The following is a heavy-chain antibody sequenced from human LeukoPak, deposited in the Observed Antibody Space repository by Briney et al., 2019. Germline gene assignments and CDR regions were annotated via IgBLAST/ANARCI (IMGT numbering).Heavy chain of an antibody. CDR2: IYSSGST. CDR3: ARTKRTPATDYFDY. V-gene: IGHV4-4*09. Sequence: SETLSLTCYVSGGSISSYYWSWIRQPPGKGLEWIGYIYSSGSTTSNPSLPSRVTMSVDTSKNQFSLTVTSVTAADTAVYYCARTKRTPATDYFDYSGQGTLVTASS. D-gene: IGHD4-23*01. J-gene: IGHJ4*02. CDR1: GGSISSYY.